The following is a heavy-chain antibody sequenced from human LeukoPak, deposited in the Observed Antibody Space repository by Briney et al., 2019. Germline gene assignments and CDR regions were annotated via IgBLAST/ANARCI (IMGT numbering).Heavy chain of an antibody. V-gene: IGHV1-69*04. D-gene: IGHD1-26*01. CDR3: ASPGDSGSYSGAEYFQH. J-gene: IGHJ1*01. CDR1: GGTFSSYA. CDR2: IIPILGIA. Sequence: SVKVSCKASGGTFSSYAISWVRQAPGQGLEWMGSIIPILGIANYAQKFQGRVTITADKSTSTAYMELSSLRSEDTAVYYCASPGDSGSYSGAEYFQHWGQGTLVTVSS.